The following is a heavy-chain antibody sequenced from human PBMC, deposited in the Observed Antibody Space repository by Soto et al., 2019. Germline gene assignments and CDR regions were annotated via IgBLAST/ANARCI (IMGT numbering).Heavy chain of an antibody. CDR3: ARAALFPAPMIVVVTGFEY. CDR1: GGSISSGGYY. CDR2: IYYSGST. V-gene: IGHV4-31*03. D-gene: IGHD3-22*01. J-gene: IGHJ4*02. Sequence: PSETLSLTCTVSGGSISSGGYYWSWIRQHPGKGLEWIGYIYYSGSTYYNPSLKSRVTISVDTSKNQFSLKLSSVTAADTAVYYCARAALFPAPMIVVVTGFEYWCPGTLVTVSS.